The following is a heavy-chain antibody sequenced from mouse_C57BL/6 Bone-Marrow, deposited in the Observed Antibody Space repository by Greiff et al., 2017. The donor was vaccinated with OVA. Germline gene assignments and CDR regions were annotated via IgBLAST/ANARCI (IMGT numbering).Heavy chain of an antibody. CDR1: GYTFTDYN. Sequence: EVQLQQSGPELAKPGASVKIPCKASGYTFTDYNMDWVKQSHGKSLEWIGDINSNNGGTIYNQKFKGKATLTVDKSSSTAYMELRSLTSEDTAVYYCARGGYDDYDGGAWFAYWGQGTLVTVSA. J-gene: IGHJ3*01. CDR3: ARGGYDDYDGGAWFAY. CDR2: INSNNGGT. V-gene: IGHV1-18*01. D-gene: IGHD2-4*01.